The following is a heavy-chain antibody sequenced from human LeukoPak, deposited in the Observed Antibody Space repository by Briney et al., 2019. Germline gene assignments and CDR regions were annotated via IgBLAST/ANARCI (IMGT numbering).Heavy chain of an antibody. D-gene: IGHD2-15*01. Sequence: TSETLSLTCAVYGGSFSGYYWSWIRQPPGKGLEWIGEINHSGSTNYNPSLKSRVTISVDTSKNQLSLKLSSVTAADTAVYYCARGRYCSGGSCYAARYFQHWGQGTLVTVSS. CDR3: ARGRYCSGGSCYAARYFQH. CDR2: INHSGST. V-gene: IGHV4-34*01. CDR1: GGSFSGYY. J-gene: IGHJ1*01.